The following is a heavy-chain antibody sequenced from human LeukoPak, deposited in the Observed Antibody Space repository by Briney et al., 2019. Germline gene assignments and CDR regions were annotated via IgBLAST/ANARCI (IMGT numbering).Heavy chain of an antibody. CDR2: MNPNSGNT. CDR3: ARGPSKYGDYAPGRDY. V-gene: IGHV1-8*01. CDR1: GYTFTIYD. D-gene: IGHD4-17*01. J-gene: IGHJ4*02. Sequence: ASVKVSFTASGYTFTIYDINWVRQATGQGLEWMGWMNPNSGNTGYAQKFQGRVTMTRNTSISTAYMELSSLRSEDTAVYYCARGPSKYGDYAPGRDYWGQGTLVTVSS.